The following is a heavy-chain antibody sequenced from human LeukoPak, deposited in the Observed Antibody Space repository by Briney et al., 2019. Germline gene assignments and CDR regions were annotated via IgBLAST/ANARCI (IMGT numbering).Heavy chain of an antibody. CDR1: GYSISSGYY. CDR2: IYHSGST. Sequence: PSETLSLTCTVSGYSISSGYYWGWIRQPPGKGLEWIGSIYHSGSTYHNPSLKSRVTISVDTSKNQFSLKLSSVTAADTAVYYCARETAAGYWYFDLWGRGTLVTVSS. J-gene: IGHJ2*01. D-gene: IGHD6-25*01. CDR3: ARETAAGYWYFDL. V-gene: IGHV4-38-2*02.